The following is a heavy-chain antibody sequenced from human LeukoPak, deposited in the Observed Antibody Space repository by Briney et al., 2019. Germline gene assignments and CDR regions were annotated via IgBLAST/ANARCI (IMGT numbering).Heavy chain of an antibody. CDR2: ISADNGKT. V-gene: IGHV1-18*01. CDR3: ARDWPAVITDY. CDR1: GYTFTKHG. D-gene: IGHD2/OR15-2a*01. J-gene: IGHJ4*02. Sequence: ASVKVSCKASGYTFTKHGISWLRRAPGQGLEWMGWISADNGKTEYAQKFQGRVTLTTDTSASTVYMELKSLRSDDTAVYYCARDWPAVITDYWGLGTLVIVSS.